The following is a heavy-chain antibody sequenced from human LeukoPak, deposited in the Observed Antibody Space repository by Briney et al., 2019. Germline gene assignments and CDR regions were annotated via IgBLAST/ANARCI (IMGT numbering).Heavy chain of an antibody. D-gene: IGHD2-2*01. Sequence: PGGSLRLSCAASGFTFSSYGMHWVRQAPGKGLEWVAVIWYDGSNKYYADSVKGRFTISRDNSKNTLYLQMNSLRAEDTAVYYCARDRSVVVVPAATTYYYYYMDVWGKGTTVTVSS. V-gene: IGHV3-33*01. CDR2: IWYDGSNK. CDR3: ARDRSVVVVPAATTYYYYYMDV. CDR1: GFTFSSYG. J-gene: IGHJ6*03.